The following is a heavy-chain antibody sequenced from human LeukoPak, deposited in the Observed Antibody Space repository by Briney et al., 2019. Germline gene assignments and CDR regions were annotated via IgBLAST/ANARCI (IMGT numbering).Heavy chain of an antibody. J-gene: IGHJ4*02. V-gene: IGHV4-34*01. CDR3: ARADYGGNTAYYFDY. D-gene: IGHD4-23*01. CDR2: INHSGST. CDR1: GGSFSGYY. Sequence: PSETLSLTCAVYGGSFSGYYWSWIRQPPGKGLEWIGEINHSGSTNYNPSLKSRVTISVDTSKNQFSLKLSSVTAADTAVYYCARADYGGNTAYYFDYWGQGTLVTVS.